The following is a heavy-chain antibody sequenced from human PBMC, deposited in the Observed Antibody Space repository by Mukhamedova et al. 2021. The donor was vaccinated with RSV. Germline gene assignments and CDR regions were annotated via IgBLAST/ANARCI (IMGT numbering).Heavy chain of an antibody. J-gene: IGHJ4*02. D-gene: IGHD2-8*01. CDR3: ARDSCTRWLAYYFDY. V-gene: IGHV1-46*04. Sequence: AEYMGGRVTMTRDTSTSTVYMELSSLRSEDTAVYYCARDSCTRWLAYYFDYWGQGTLVTVSS.